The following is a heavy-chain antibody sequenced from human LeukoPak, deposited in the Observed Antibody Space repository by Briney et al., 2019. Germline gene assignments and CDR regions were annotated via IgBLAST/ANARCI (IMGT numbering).Heavy chain of an antibody. CDR2: ISSSSSYT. CDR3: ARDKYSSGPNDAFDI. J-gene: IGHJ3*02. V-gene: IGHV3-21*01. D-gene: IGHD6-19*01. CDR1: GFTFSSYS. Sequence: GGSLRLSCAASGFTFSSYSMNWVRQAPGKGLEWVSSISSSSSYTYYADSVKGRFTISRDNAKNSLYLQMNSLRAEDTAVYHCARDKYSSGPNDAFDIWGQGTMVTVSS.